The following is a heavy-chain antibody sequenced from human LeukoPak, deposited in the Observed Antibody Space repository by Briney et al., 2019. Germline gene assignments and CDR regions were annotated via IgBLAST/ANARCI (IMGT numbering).Heavy chain of an antibody. CDR3: ARAYHSSWYLNWFDP. J-gene: IGHJ5*02. CDR2: MSSSGIS. Sequence: SETLSLTCTVSNGSISSDTYFWSWIRQPAGKGLEWIGRMSSSGISTYSPSLKSRVTISIDTSKNEFSLKLSSVAAADTAVYYCARAYHSSWYLNWFDPWGQGTLVTVSS. CDR1: NGSISSDTYF. V-gene: IGHV4-61*02. D-gene: IGHD6-13*01.